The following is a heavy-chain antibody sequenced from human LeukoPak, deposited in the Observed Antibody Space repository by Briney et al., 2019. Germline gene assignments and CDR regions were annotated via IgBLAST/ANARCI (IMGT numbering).Heavy chain of an antibody. CDR3: ARGWVTMVRGVGY. CDR2: INHSGST. Sequence: SETLSLTCAVYGGSFSGYYWSCIRQPPGKGLEWIGEINHSGSTNYNPSLKSRVTISVDTSKNQFSLKLSSVTAADTAVYYCARGWVTMVRGVGYWGQGTLVTVSS. V-gene: IGHV4-34*01. J-gene: IGHJ4*02. CDR1: GGSFSGYY. D-gene: IGHD3-10*01.